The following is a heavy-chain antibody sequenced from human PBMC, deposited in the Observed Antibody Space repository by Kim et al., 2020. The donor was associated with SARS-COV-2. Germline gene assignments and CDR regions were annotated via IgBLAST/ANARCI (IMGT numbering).Heavy chain of an antibody. V-gene: IGHV1-18*01. CDR3: ARGGGMITFGEPFDY. J-gene: IGHJ4*02. Sequence: QKLQGRVTMTTDTSTSTAYMELRSLRSDDTAVYYCARGGGMITFGEPFDYWGQGTLVTVSS. D-gene: IGHD3-16*01.